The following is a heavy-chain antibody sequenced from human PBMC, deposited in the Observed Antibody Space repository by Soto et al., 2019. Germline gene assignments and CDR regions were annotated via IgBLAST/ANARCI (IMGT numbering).Heavy chain of an antibody. CDR1: GGSISSGDYY. CDR3: AREIRFLEWLSIDY. CDR2: IYYSGST. D-gene: IGHD3-3*01. J-gene: IGHJ4*02. Sequence: SETLSLTCTVSGGSISSGDYYWSWIRHPPGKGLEWIGYIYYSGSTYYNPSLKSRVTISVDTSKNQFSLKLSSVTAADTAVYYCAREIRFLEWLSIDYWGQGTLVTVSS. V-gene: IGHV4-30-4*01.